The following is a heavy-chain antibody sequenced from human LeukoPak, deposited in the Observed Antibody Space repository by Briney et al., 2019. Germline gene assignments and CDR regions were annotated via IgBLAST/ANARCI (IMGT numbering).Heavy chain of an antibody. CDR1: GFTFSSYA. CDR3: ARDGNWGSQDAFNI. Sequence: KTGGSLRLSCAASGFTFSSYAMSWVRQPPGKGLEWIGSTYYSGTTYYNPSLKSRVTISIDTSKNHFSLKLSSVTAADTAVYYCARDGNWGSQDAFNIWGQGTMVTVSS. D-gene: IGHD7-27*01. V-gene: IGHV4-39*07. J-gene: IGHJ3*02. CDR2: TYYSGTT.